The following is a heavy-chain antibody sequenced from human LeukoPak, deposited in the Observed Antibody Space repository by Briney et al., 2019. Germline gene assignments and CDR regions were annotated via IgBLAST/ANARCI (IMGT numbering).Heavy chain of an antibody. CDR3: ARASWISYADAVW. J-gene: IGHJ4*02. CDR2: IRGNGDT. Sequence: GGSLRLSCAASGFSFSSNAMCWVRQAPARGLEWVSSIRGNGDTFYADSVKGRFTLSRDDSRNTVYLHLNNLRVEDSAVYYCARASWISYADAVWWGQGTLVTVSS. V-gene: IGHV3-23*01. D-gene: IGHD2-2*03. CDR1: GFSFSSNA.